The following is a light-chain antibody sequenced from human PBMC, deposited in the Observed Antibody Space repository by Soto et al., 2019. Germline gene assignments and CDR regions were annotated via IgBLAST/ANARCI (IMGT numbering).Light chain of an antibody. CDR3: SAYSTGSTPVL. CDR1: SSDVGSTFNY. J-gene: IGLJ3*02. CDR2: DVN. Sequence: QSALTQPASVSGSPGQSITISCTGTSSDVGSTFNYVSWYQHHPGKAPRLIMSDVNHRPSGVSDRFSGSKSGNTASLTISGLQAEGEAHYFCSAYSTGSTPVLFGGGTKLTVL. V-gene: IGLV2-14*03.